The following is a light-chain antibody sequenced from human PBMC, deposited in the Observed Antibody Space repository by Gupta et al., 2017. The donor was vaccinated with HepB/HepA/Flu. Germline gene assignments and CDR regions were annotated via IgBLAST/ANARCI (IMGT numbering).Light chain of an antibody. J-gene: IGLJ2*01. CDR2: EVS. V-gene: IGLV2-23*02. Sequence: SALTQPASVSGSPGQPITISCTGTSSDVGSYNLVSWYQQHPGKAPKLMIYEVSKRPSGVSNRFSGSKSGNTASLTISGLQAEDEADYYCCSYAGSSTVVFGGGTKLTVL. CDR3: CSYAGSSTVV. CDR1: SSDVGSYNL.